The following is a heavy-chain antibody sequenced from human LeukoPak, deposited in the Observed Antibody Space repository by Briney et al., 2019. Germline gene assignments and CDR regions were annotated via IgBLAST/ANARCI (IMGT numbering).Heavy chain of an antibody. CDR1: GFTFSSYS. Sequence: NTGGSLRLSCAASGFTFSSYSMNWVRQAPGKGLEWVSSISSSSSYIYYADSVKGRFTISRDNAKNSLYLQMNRLRVEDTAVYYCARQADPALDYWGQGTLVTVSS. CDR3: ARQADPALDY. D-gene: IGHD2-2*01. J-gene: IGHJ4*02. V-gene: IGHV3-21*01. CDR2: ISSSSSYI.